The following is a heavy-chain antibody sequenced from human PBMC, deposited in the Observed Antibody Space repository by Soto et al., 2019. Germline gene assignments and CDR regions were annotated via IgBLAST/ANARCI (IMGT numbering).Heavy chain of an antibody. CDR1: GYSISSGYY. Sequence: ETLSLTCAVSGYSISSGYYWGWIRQPPGKGLEWIGSIYHSGSTYYNPSLKSRVTISVDTSKNQFSLKLSSVTAADTAVYYCARGDEYSSSSYNYWGQGTLVTVSS. V-gene: IGHV4-38-2*01. J-gene: IGHJ4*02. D-gene: IGHD6-6*01. CDR2: IYHSGST. CDR3: ARGDEYSSSSYNY.